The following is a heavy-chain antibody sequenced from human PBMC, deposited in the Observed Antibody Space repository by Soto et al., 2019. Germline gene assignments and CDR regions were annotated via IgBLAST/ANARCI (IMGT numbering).Heavy chain of an antibody. CDR1: GYTFTSYD. CDR3: ARGPGSWCYYYMDG. CDR2: MTPTSGNT. D-gene: IGHD6-13*01. J-gene: IGHJ6*03. Sequence: QVQLVQSGAEVKKPGASVKVSCKASGYTFTSYDINWVRQATGHGLEWMGWMTPTSGNTGYAQKFQGRVTMTRNTAISTAYMELSSLRSEDTAVDYCARGPGSWCYYYMDGWGKGNKVTVSS. V-gene: IGHV1-8*01.